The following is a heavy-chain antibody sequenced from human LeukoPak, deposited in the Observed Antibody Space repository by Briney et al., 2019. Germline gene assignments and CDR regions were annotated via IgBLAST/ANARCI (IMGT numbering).Heavy chain of an antibody. Sequence: VGSVKVSRKAPVYTFTSYVINWVRQATGQGGAWMGWMNPNSGNTRYAQKVQGRVTLTRNTSISTAYMELSSLRSEDRAVYYCARAHYDILTGYDDPCDFWGQGTMVTVSS. CDR3: ARAHYDILTGYDDPCDF. CDR1: VYTFTSYV. J-gene: IGHJ3*01. D-gene: IGHD3-9*01. V-gene: IGHV1-8*01. CDR2: MNPNSGNT.